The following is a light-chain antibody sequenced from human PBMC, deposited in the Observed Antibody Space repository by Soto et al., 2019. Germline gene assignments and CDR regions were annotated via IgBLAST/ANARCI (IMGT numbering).Light chain of an antibody. V-gene: IGLV2-14*01. CDR2: EVS. J-gene: IGLJ3*02. CDR3: SSFTRSNTWV. Sequence: HSALTQPASVSGSPGHSITISCTGTNSDVGGYSYVSWFQQHPGKAPKLIIYEVSNRPSGVSIRFSGSKSGNTASLTVSGLQAEDEADYYCSSFTRSNTWVIGGGTKLTVL. CDR1: NSDVGGYSY.